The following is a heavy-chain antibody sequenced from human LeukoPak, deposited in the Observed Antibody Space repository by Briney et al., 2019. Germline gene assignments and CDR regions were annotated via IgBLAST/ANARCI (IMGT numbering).Heavy chain of an antibody. CDR3: AKDRSSGDYPGAGFDY. V-gene: IGHV3-23*01. D-gene: IGHD4-17*01. J-gene: IGHJ4*02. CDR2: ITGSGGST. CDR1: GFTFSSYA. Sequence: GGSLRLSCAASGFTFSSYAMSWVRQAPGKGLEWVSAITGSGGSTYYADSVKGRFTISRDNSKNTLYLQMNSLRAEDTAVYYCAKDRSSGDYPGAGFDYWGRGTLVSVSS.